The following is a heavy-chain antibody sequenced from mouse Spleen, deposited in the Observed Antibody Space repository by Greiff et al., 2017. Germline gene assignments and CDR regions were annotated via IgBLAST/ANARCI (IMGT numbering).Heavy chain of an antibody. CDR1: GYTFTDYY. Sequence: VQLVESGAELVRPGASVKLSCKASGYTFTDYYINWVKQRPGQGLEWIARIYPGSGNTYYNEKFKGKATLTAEKSSSTAYMQLSSLTSEDSAVYFCARGGYEFDYWGQGTTLTVSS. D-gene: IGHD2-2*01. J-gene: IGHJ2*01. V-gene: IGHV1-76*01. CDR2: IYPGSGNT. CDR3: ARGGYEFDY.